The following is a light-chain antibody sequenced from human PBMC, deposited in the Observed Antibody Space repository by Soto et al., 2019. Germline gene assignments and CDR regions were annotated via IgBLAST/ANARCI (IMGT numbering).Light chain of an antibody. J-gene: IGKJ1*01. CDR2: GAS. CDR3: QQYKNRTQT. Sequence: IVLTQCTGTLSLSPGERGTLNCRASQSVXSSHLAWYQQKPGQAPRLLXDGASTRATGSPARFSGSGSATEVTLTISSLQSEDFAVYYFQQYKNRTQTFGQGTKVDIK. CDR1: QSVXSSH. V-gene: IGKV3-15*01.